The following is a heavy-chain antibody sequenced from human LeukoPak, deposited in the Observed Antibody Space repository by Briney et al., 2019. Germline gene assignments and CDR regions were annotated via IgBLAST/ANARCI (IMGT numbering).Heavy chain of an antibody. CDR1: GASIISDTYY. Sequence: SETLSLTCTVSGASIISDTYYWGWLRQPPGKGLEWIGSTYYSGSTYYSPSLKSRVTMSVDTSTNQFSLKLISVTAADTALYYCARNFYASSGYYLDDFYFDFWGQGTLVTVSS. CDR2: TYYSGST. V-gene: IGHV4-39*07. D-gene: IGHD3-22*01. CDR3: ARNFYASSGYYLDDFYFDF. J-gene: IGHJ4*02.